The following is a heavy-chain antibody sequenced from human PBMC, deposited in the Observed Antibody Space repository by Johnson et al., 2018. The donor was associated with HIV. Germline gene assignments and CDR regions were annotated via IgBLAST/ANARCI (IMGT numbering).Heavy chain of an antibody. J-gene: IGHJ3*02. CDR2: IWYDGSNK. D-gene: IGHD2-2*02. CDR3: ASLPWGFYTFDI. CDR1: GFTFSSYG. Sequence: QVQLVESGGVVVQPGGSLRLSCAASGFTFSSYGMHWVRQAPGKGLEWVAVIWYDGSNKYYADSVKGRFTISRDNSKNTLYLQMNSLRAEDTAVYYCASLPWGFYTFDIWGQGTMVTVSS. V-gene: IGHV3-33*01.